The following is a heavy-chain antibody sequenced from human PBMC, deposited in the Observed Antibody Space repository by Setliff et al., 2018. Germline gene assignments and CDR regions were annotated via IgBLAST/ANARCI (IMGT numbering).Heavy chain of an antibody. CDR1: GGSVSSSAYY. J-gene: IGHJ5*02. CDR3: AKHGEESKVTTYLAS. V-gene: IGHV4-39*01. D-gene: IGHD4-17*01. Sequence: PSETLSLTCIVSGGSVSSSAYYWAWIRRSPGKGLEWLGSIYYSGSTSYNLSLKSRLSISVDTSKNQFSLNLRSVSAADTAIYYCAKHGEESKVTTYLASWGQGTLVTVSS. CDR2: IYYSGST.